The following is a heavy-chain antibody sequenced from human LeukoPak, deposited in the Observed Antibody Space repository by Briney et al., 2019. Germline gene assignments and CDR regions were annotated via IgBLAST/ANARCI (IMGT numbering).Heavy chain of an antibody. CDR1: GFSFSSYG. V-gene: IGHV3-30*02. Sequence: GGSLRLSCAGSGFSFSSYGMHWVRQAPGKGLEWMAFIRSDGGNKYYADSVRGRFTISRDTSKNTLFLQMNSLRAEDTALYYCAKFWVVGVSSWFDPWGQGTLVIVSS. J-gene: IGHJ5*02. CDR2: IRSDGGNK. CDR3: AKFWVVGVSSWFDP. D-gene: IGHD3-16*01.